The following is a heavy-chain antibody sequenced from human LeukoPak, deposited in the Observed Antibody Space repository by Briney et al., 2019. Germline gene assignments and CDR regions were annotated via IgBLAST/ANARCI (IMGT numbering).Heavy chain of an antibody. Sequence: ASVKVSCKASGGTFSSYAISWVRQAPGQGLEWMGRIIPILGIANYAQKFQGRVTITADKSTSTAYMELSSLRSEDTAVYYCARDRAGSGSYYKNWFDPWGQGTLVTVSS. CDR2: IIPILGIA. CDR3: ARDRAGSGSYYKNWFDP. J-gene: IGHJ5*02. V-gene: IGHV1-69*04. CDR1: GGTFSSYA. D-gene: IGHD3-10*01.